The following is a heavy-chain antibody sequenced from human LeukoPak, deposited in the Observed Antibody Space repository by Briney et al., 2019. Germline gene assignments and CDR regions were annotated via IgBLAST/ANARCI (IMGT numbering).Heavy chain of an antibody. CDR2: ISWNSGSI. CDR3: PKPKGRFGELEAGFDY. CDR1: GYTFDDYA. J-gene: IGHJ4*02. V-gene: IGHV3-9*03. Sequence: GGSLRLSCAASGYTFDDYAMHWVRQAPGKGLEWVSGISWNSGSIGYADSVKGRFTISRDNAKNSLYLQMNSLRAEDMALYYCPKPKGRFGELEAGFDYWGQGTLVTVSS. D-gene: IGHD3-10*01.